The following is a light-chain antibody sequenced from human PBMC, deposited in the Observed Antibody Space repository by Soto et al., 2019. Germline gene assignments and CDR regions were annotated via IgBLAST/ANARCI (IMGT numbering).Light chain of an antibody. CDR3: QQHFNWRHT. CDR1: QSISIY. Sequence: EIVLTQSPATLSLSPGERATLSCRASQSISIYLAGYQQKPGQAPRLLIYDASNRATAIPARFSGSGSGTDFTLTISSLEPEDFAIYYCQQHFNWRHTFGGGTKVEI. J-gene: IGKJ4*01. CDR2: DAS. V-gene: IGKV3-11*01.